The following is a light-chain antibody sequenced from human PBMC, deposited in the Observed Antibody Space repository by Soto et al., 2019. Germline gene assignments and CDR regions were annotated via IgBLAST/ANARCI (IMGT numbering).Light chain of an antibody. CDR3: QQYNNWPSWT. J-gene: IGKJ1*01. Sequence: IVLTQSPGTLSLYPGERANLSFRASQSVSIAYLAWYQQRPGQAPRLLIYGASTRATGIPARFSGSGSGTEFTLTISSLQSEDFAVYYCQQYNNWPSWTFGQGTKVDIK. CDR1: QSVSIAY. V-gene: IGKV3-15*01. CDR2: GAS.